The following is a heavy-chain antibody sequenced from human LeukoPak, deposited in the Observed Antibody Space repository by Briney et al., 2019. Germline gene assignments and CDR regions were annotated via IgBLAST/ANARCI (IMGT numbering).Heavy chain of an antibody. CDR1: GYTLTELS. Sequence: GASVTVSCKVSGYTLTELSMHWVRQAPGKGLEWMGGFDPEDGETIYAQKFQGRVTMTEDTSTDTAYMELSSLRSEDTAVYYCATIGIAAAGSLVWDDYWGQGTLVTVSS. CDR2: FDPEDGET. J-gene: IGHJ4*02. V-gene: IGHV1-24*01. D-gene: IGHD6-13*01. CDR3: ATIGIAAAGSLVWDDY.